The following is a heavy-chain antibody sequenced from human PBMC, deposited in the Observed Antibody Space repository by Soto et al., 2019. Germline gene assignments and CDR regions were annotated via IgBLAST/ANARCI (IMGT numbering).Heavy chain of an antibody. CDR1: GYTFKNYG. CDR3: ARDXGSXXGIYSQGFGY. Sequence: QVQLVQSGAEVKKPGASVRVSCKASGYTFKNYGISWVRQAPGQGLEWVAWISPYNGKTNYAQKFQGRVSVTIDTXTSTAYMELXXLRSDDTAVYFCARDXGSXXGIYSQGFGYWGQGARVTVSS. CDR2: ISPYNGKT. V-gene: IGHV1-18*01. D-gene: IGHD3-10*01. J-gene: IGHJ4*02.